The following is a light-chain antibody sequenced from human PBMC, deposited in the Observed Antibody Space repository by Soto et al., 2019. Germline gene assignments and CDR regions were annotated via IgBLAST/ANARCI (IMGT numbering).Light chain of an antibody. CDR3: CSIAGGAIYV. CDR2: EGT. CDR1: SSDVGSQNL. Sequence: QSVLTQPASVSGSPGQSITISCTGTSSDVGSQNLVSWYQQHPGKAPKLMIYEGTKRPSGVSNRFSGSKSGNTASLTISGLQAEDEADYYCCSIAGGAIYVFGTGTKLTVL. J-gene: IGLJ1*01. V-gene: IGLV2-23*01.